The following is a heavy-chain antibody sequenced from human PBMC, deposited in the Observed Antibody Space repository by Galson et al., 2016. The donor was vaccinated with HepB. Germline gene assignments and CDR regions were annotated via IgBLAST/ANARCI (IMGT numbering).Heavy chain of an antibody. V-gene: IGHV3-9*01. J-gene: IGHJ6*04. Sequence: SLRLSCAASGFTFGDYAMFWVRQAPGKGLEWVATISWNGEDKNYEDSLGGRFTISRDNARDSLFLQMNNMRGEDTATYFWAREVTTVTTNCGLAVWGEGAAVTVSS. D-gene: IGHD4-11*01. CDR2: ISWNGEDK. CDR3: AREVTTVTTNCGLAV. CDR1: GFTFGDYA.